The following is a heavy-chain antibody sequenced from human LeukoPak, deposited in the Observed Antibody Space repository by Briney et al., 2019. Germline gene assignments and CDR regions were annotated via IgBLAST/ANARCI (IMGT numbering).Heavy chain of an antibody. CDR2: ISGYNGNT. J-gene: IGHJ5*02. V-gene: IGHV1-18*01. CDR3: ARGRAARPRRHGSNWFDP. Sequence: ASVKVSCKASGYTFTRYGISWVRQAPGQGLEWMGWISGYNGNTNYAQKFQGRVTMTTDTSTSAVYMELSSLRSEDTAVYYCARGRAARPRRHGSNWFDPWGQGTLVTVSS. CDR1: GYTFTRYG. D-gene: IGHD6-6*01.